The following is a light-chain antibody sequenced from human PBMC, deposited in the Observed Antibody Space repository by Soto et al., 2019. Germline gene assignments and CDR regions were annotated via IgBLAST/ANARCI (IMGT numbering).Light chain of an antibody. J-gene: IGKJ1*01. Sequence: LLLPLSLGPLSLSPGERATHSCRASQSVSSTYLAWYQHRPGQAPRLLIYGAASRATGIPDRFSGSGSGTDFTLIISRLEPEDFAVYYCQQYGKSYVTFGQGTKVDIK. V-gene: IGKV3-20*01. CDR3: QQYGKSYVT. CDR1: QSVSSTY. CDR2: GAA.